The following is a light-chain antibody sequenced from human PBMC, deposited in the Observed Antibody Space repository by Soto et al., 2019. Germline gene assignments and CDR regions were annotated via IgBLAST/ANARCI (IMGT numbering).Light chain of an antibody. CDR3: QQYENLPT. CDR1: QNINNY. Sequence: IRMTQSPSSFSASTGDRVTITCQASQNINNYLNWYQQKPGRAPKLLIYDASNLEAGVPSRFRGSGSGTDFTSTISRLQPEDIATYYCQQYENLPTFGQGTRLEI. J-gene: IGKJ5*01. CDR2: DAS. V-gene: IGKV1-33*01.